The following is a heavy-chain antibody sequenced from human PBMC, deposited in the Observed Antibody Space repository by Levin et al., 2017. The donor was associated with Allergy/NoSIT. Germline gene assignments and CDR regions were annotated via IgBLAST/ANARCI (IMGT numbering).Heavy chain of an antibody. V-gene: IGHV1-3*01. Sequence: EASVKVSCKASGYTFSSYAMHWVRQTPGKRLEWMGWITAGKGNTRYSQKFQGRVTITRDTSASTAYMEMSSLRSEDTAVYYCATSSHYDFWSGLDYWGQGTLLTV. J-gene: IGHJ4*02. CDR1: GYTFSSYA. CDR3: ATSSHYDFWSGLDY. CDR2: ITAGKGNT. D-gene: IGHD3-3*01.